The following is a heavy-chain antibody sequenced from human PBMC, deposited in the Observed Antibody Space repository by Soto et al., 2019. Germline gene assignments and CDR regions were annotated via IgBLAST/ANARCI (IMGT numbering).Heavy chain of an antibody. CDR1: GYTFPIYD. D-gene: IGHD2-2*01. J-gene: IGHJ4*02. V-gene: IGHV1-8*01. Sequence: QVQLVQSGAEVKKPGASVKVSCKASGYTFPIYDINWVRQATGQGLEWLGWMNPNSGNTGYVQKFQGRVTMTRNTSINTAYMELSSLRSEDTAVYYCARGFCSSTSCHFDYWGQGTLVTVSS. CDR3: ARGFCSSTSCHFDY. CDR2: MNPNSGNT.